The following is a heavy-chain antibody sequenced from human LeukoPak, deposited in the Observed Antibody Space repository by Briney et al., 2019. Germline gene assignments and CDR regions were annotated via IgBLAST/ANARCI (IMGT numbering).Heavy chain of an antibody. CDR2: ISSSSSYI. Sequence: GGSLRLSCAASGFTFSSYSMNWVRQAPGKGLEWVSSISSSSSYIYYADSVKGRFTISRDNAKNSLYLQMNSLRAEDTALYYCARQDSSAFFDYWGQGTLVTVSS. V-gene: IGHV3-21*04. D-gene: IGHD3-22*01. CDR3: ARQDSSAFFDY. CDR1: GFTFSSYS. J-gene: IGHJ4*02.